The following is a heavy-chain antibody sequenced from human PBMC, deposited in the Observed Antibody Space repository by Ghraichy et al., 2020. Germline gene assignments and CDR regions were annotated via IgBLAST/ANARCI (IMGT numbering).Heavy chain of an antibody. V-gene: IGHV3-7*03. CDR1: GFTSSSHW. D-gene: IGHD6-13*01. CDR3: ARGQIAAGGWLDGFDI. CDR2: IKQDGSEK. J-gene: IGHJ3*02. Sequence: GGSLRLSCAASGFTSSSHWMNWVRQAPGKGLEWVANIKQDGSEKYYVDSVKGRFTISRDKAKNSLYLQMNSLRAEDTAVYYCARGQIAAGGWLDGFDIWGQGTMVTVSS.